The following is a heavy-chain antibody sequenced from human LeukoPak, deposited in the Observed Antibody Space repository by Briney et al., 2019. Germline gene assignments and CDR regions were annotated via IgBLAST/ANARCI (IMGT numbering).Heavy chain of an antibody. Sequence: GGSLRLSCAASGFTFDDYAMHWVRQAPGKGLGWVSGISWNSGSIGYADSVKGRFTISRDNAKNSLYLQMNSLRAEDTALYYCAKVYRFGESLDYWGQGTLVTVSS. V-gene: IGHV3-9*01. J-gene: IGHJ4*02. CDR1: GFTFDDYA. D-gene: IGHD3-10*01. CDR2: ISWNSGSI. CDR3: AKVYRFGESLDY.